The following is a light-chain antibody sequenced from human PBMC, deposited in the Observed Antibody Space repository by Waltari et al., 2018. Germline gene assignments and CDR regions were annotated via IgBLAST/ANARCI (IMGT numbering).Light chain of an antibody. CDR3: MQALQTPYT. J-gene: IGKJ2*01. CDR2: LGS. Sequence: DISMTKSPLYLPVTTGEPESISCRSIQSLPSNGYNYLNWYLQKPGQSPQLLIYLGSNRASGVPDRFSGSGSGPDFTLKISRVEAEDVGVYYCMQALQTPYTFGQGTKLEI. CDR1: QSLPSNGYNY. V-gene: IGKV2-28*01.